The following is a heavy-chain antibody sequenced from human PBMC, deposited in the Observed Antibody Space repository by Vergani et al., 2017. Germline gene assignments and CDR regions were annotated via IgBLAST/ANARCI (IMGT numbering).Heavy chain of an antibody. CDR3: ARENCSGTSCYPYWFDP. J-gene: IGHJ5*02. V-gene: IGHV1-69*01. CDR2: IIPIVGTA. CDR1: GGTFSSYA. Sequence: QVQLVQSGAEVKKPGSSVKVSCKASGGTFSSYAISWVRQAPGQGLEWMGGIIPIVGTANYAQKFQGRVTITADESTSTAYMELSSLRSEDTAVYYCARENCSGTSCYPYWFDPWGQGTLVTVSS. D-gene: IGHD2-2*01.